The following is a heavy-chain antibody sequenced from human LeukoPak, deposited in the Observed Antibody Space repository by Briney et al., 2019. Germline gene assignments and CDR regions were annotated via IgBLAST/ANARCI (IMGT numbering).Heavy chain of an antibody. CDR2: IYTSGST. Sequence: SETLSLTCTVSGGSISSYYWSWIRQRAGKGLEWIGRIYTSGSTNYNPSLKSRVTMSVDTSKNQFSLKLSSVTAADTAVYYCASTQAVVDDAFDIWGQGTMVTVSP. CDR3: ASTQAVVDDAFDI. CDR1: GGSISSYY. J-gene: IGHJ3*02. D-gene: IGHD2-15*01. V-gene: IGHV4-4*07.